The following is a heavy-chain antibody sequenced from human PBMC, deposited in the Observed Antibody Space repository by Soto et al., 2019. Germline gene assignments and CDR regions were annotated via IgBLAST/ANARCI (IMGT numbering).Heavy chain of an antibody. CDR2: LYHSDNT. D-gene: IGHD3-3*01. CDR1: GVSISPFY. CDR3: ARVGVVAACTFHY. Sequence: SEAQSLTCTVSGVSISPFYWSWIRQPPGKGNEWTGYLYHSDNTNYNPSPKSRVTITVDGSKNQASLCLTSVPAASTAVSYPARVGVVAACTFHYCGQGTVFTVSS. J-gene: IGHJ4*02. V-gene: IGHV4-59*01.